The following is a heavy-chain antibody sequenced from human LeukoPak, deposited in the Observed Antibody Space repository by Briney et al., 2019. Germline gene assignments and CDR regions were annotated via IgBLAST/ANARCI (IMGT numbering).Heavy chain of an antibody. CDR1: GYTFTGYD. CDR2: INPYSGGT. V-gene: IGHV1-2*02. D-gene: IGHD1-26*01. CDR3: ARDPPSRLVGATGQIWFDP. J-gene: IGHJ5*02. Sequence: ASVKVSCKASGYTFTGYDMHWGRQAPGQGLGWMGWINPYSGGTNYAQKFQGRVTMTRDTSISTAYMELSRLRSDDTAVYYCARDPPSRLVGATGQIWFDPWGQGTLVTVSS.